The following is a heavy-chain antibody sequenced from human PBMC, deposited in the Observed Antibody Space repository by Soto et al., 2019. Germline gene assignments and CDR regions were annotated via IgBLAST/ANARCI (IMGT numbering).Heavy chain of an antibody. CDR1: GYTFTGYY. D-gene: IGHD1-20*01. V-gene: IGHV1-2*04. J-gene: IGHJ6*02. Sequence: ASVKVSCKASGYTFTGYYMHWVRQAPGQGLEWMGWINPNSGGTNYAQKFQGWVTMTRDTSISTAYMELSRLRSDDTAGYYCAREYKVPPLPLRPHRHYYFSGMDVWGQGTTVTVSS. CDR2: INPNSGGT. CDR3: AREYKVPPLPLRPHRHYYFSGMDV.